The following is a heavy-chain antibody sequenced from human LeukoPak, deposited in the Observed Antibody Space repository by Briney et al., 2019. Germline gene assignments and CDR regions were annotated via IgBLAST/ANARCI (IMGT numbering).Heavy chain of an antibody. J-gene: IGHJ4*02. CDR1: GFTFSSYW. V-gene: IGHV3-7*01. D-gene: IGHD3-10*01. CDR2: IKEDGTEK. Sequence: GGSLRLSCAASGFTFSSYWMSWIRQAPGKGLEWVANIKEDGTEKYYVDSVKGRFTISRDNAKISLYLQMNSLRAEDTAVYYCARLLAYGSGTEAFDYWGQGALVTVSS. CDR3: ARLLAYGSGTEAFDY.